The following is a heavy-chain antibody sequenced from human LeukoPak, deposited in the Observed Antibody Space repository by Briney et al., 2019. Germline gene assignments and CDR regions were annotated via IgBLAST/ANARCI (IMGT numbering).Heavy chain of an antibody. D-gene: IGHD1-1*01. Sequence: GGSLRLSCAASGFTFSSYAMHWVRQAPGKGLEWVALISYDGSNKYYADSVKGRFTISRDNSKNTLYLQMSSLRTEDTAVYYCESGYPYYFDYWGQGTLVTVSS. J-gene: IGHJ4*02. CDR1: GFTFSSYA. CDR2: ISYDGSNK. V-gene: IGHV3-30*04. CDR3: ESGYPYYFDY.